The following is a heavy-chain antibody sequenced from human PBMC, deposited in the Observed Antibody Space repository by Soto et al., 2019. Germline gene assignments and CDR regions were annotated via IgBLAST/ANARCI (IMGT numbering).Heavy chain of an antibody. D-gene: IGHD3-22*01. V-gene: IGHV5-10-1*01. CDR1: GYSFTSYW. CDR3: ARLPYYDSSGYFAPLDYYGMDV. CDR2: IDPSDSYT. J-gene: IGHJ6*02. Sequence: GESLKISCKGSGYSFTSYWISWVRQMPGKGLEWMGRIDPSDSYTNYSPSFQGHVTISADKSISTAYLQWSSLKASDTAMYYRARLPYYDSSGYFAPLDYYGMDVWGQGTTVTVSS.